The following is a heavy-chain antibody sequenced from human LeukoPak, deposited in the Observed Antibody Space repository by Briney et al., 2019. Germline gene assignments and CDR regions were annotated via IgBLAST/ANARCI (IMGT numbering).Heavy chain of an antibody. D-gene: IGHD6-13*01. CDR1: AYTFTSYD. J-gene: IGHJ4*02. CDR3: ARASTSWYTADRYYFDY. V-gene: IGHV1-8*01. CDR2: MNPNSGNR. Sequence: ASVKVSCKASAYTFTSYDINWVRQATGQGLEWMGWMNPNSGNRGYAQKFQGRVTMTSNTSISTAYMELSSLRSEDTAVYYCARASTSWYTADRYYFDYWGQGTLVTVSS.